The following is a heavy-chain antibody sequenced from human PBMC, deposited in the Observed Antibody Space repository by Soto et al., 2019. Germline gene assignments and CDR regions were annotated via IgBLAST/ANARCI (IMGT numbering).Heavy chain of an antibody. D-gene: IGHD5-12*01. CDR2: ITSTGSST. V-gene: IGHV3-23*01. J-gene: IGHJ4*02. CDR3: AKGAEGYVVSSLDF. CDR1: XFXFSNYA. Sequence: EVXLXEXGGGFVQPXXXLRLXCAASXFXFSNYAMTXVRQAPGXXXXWVSDITSTGSSTYYADSVKGRFTISRDNSKNXLXXXXXSLRAVDTAVYYCAKGAEGYVVSSLDFWGQGTLVSVSS.